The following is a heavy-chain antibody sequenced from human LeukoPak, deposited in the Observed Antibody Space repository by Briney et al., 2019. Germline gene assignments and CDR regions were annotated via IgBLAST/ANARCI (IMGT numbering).Heavy chain of an antibody. CDR1: GYTFTSYG. CDR2: ISAYNGNT. V-gene: IGHV1-18*01. J-gene: IGHJ5*02. Sequence: ASVKVSCKASGYTFTSYGISWVRQAPGQGLEWMGWISAYNGNTNYAQKLQGRVTMTTDTSTSTAYMELRSLRSDDTAVYYCARGTPVTIFGVVPSRQEHWFDPWGQGTLVTVSS. CDR3: ARGTPVTIFGVVPSRQEHWFDP. D-gene: IGHD3-3*01.